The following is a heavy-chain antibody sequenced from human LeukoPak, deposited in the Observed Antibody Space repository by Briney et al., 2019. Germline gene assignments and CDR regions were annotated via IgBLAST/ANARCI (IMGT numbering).Heavy chain of an antibody. CDR2: IDSSDGSA. CDR3: AKAGGGGNMGFDY. D-gene: IGHD3-16*01. V-gene: IGHV3-23*01. Sequence: PGGSLRLSCAASGFTFSSYAMSWVRQAPGKGLEWVSGIDSSDGSAYYADSVKGRFTISRDKSKNTLYVQMNSLRAEDTAVYYCAKAGGGGNMGFDYWGRGTLATVSS. CDR1: GFTFSSYA. J-gene: IGHJ4*02.